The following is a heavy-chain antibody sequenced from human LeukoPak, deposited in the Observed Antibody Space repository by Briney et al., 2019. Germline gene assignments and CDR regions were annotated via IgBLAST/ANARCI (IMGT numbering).Heavy chain of an antibody. Sequence: GGSLRLSCAASGFTFSRCNMNWVRQTPEKGLEWLSYISSSSSTTNYADSVKGRFTISRDNAKNSLYLQMNSLREEDTAVYYCASALEQGLVFDPWGQGTRVTVSS. CDR2: ISSSSSTT. V-gene: IGHV3-48*02. CDR1: GFTFSRCN. D-gene: IGHD6-19*01. J-gene: IGHJ5*02. CDR3: ASALEQGLVFDP.